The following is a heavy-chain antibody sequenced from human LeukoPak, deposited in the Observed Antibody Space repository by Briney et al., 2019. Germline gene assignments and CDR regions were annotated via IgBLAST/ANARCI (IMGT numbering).Heavy chain of an antibody. CDR1: GFTFSSNS. J-gene: IGHJ4*02. D-gene: IGHD6-19*01. V-gene: IGHV3-23*01. CDR2: ISGSGGST. Sequence: GGSLRLSCAASGFTFSSNSMNWVRQAPGKGLEWVSAISGSGGSTYYADSVKGRFTISRDNSKNTLYLQMNSLRAEDTAVYYCAKGKASGWYIVDYWGQGTLVTVSS. CDR3: AKGKASGWYIVDY.